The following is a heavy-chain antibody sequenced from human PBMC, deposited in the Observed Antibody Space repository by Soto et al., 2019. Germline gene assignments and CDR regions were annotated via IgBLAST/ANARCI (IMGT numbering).Heavy chain of an antibody. CDR3: AKDSHCGISSPTDDH. D-gene: IGHD2-21*01. Sequence: EVQLLESGGGLVQPGGSLRLSCAVSGFSFRSSPMSWVRRAPGKGLEWVSGINGGDDSKHYAESVRGRFTITSDNSKNTLLLQMHSLRAEATAIYYCAKDSHCGISSPTDDHWGQGTLVTVSS. J-gene: IGHJ4*02. CDR1: GFSFRSSP. CDR2: INGGDDSK. V-gene: IGHV3-23*01.